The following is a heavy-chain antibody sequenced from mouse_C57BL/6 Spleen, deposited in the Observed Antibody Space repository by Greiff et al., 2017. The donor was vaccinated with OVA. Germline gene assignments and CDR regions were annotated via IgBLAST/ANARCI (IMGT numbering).Heavy chain of an antibody. D-gene: IGHD3-2*02. CDR1: GYTFTSYW. V-gene: IGHV1-69*01. CDR2: IDPSDSYT. CDR3: ARSGDSSGYECSWFAY. Sequence: QVQLQQPGAELVMPGASVKLSCKASGYTFTSYWMHWVKQRPGQGLEWIGEIDPSDSYTNYNQKFKGQSTLTVDKSSSTAYMQLSSLTSEDSAVYYCARSGDSSGYECSWFAYWGQGTLVTVSA. J-gene: IGHJ3*01.